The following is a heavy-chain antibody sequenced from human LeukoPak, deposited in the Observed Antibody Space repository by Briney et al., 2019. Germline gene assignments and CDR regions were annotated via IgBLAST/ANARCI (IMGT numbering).Heavy chain of an antibody. D-gene: IGHD4/OR15-4a*01. CDR1: EFAFNNNA. J-gene: IGHJ6*02. V-gene: IGHV3-23*01. CDR2: ISGSGGSP. CDR3: AKAKVHGMDV. Sequence: GGSLRLSCAASEFAFNNNALSWVRQAPGKGLEWVSVISGSGGSPYYADSVRGRFTISRDNSKNTLYLQMNSLRAEDTAVYYCAKAKVHGMDVWGQGTTVTVSS.